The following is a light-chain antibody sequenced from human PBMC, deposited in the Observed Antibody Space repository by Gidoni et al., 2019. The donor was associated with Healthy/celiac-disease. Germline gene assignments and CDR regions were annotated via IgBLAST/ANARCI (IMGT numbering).Light chain of an antibody. CDR1: QGISSY. CDR2: AAS. CDR3: QQYYRYPYT. J-gene: IGKJ2*01. V-gene: IGKV1-8*01. Sequence: PSSRSASRGDRVTITWRASQGISSYLAWYQQKPGKAPKLLIYAASTLQSGVPTRVSGSGTGTDFNLTIRWLQAEDFANYYWQQYYRYPYTFGQGTKLEIK.